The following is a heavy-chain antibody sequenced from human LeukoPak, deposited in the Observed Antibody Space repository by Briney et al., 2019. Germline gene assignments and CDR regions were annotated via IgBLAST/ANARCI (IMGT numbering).Heavy chain of an antibody. CDR1: GGSISSYY. Sequence: PSETLSLTCTVSGGSISSYYWSWIRQPPGKGLEWIGYIYYSGSTNYNPSLKSRVTISVDTSKNQFSLKLSSVTAADTAVYYCARGQEKGMGAFDYWGQGTLVTVSS. V-gene: IGHV4-59*01. D-gene: IGHD1-26*01. CDR2: IYYSGST. J-gene: IGHJ4*02. CDR3: ARGQEKGMGAFDY.